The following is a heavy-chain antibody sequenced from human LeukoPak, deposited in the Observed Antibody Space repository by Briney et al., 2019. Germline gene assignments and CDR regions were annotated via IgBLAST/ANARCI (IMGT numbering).Heavy chain of an antibody. CDR1: GYTFTSYA. CDR3: ARGRGATTRGVYYFDY. CDR2: MNPNSGNT. Sequence: ASVKVSCKASGYTFTSYAMNWVRQATGQGLEWMGWMNPNSGNTGYAQKFQGRVTITRNTSISTACMELSSLRSEDTAVYYCARGRGATTRGVYYFDYWGQGTLVTVSS. J-gene: IGHJ4*02. D-gene: IGHD1-26*01. V-gene: IGHV1-8*03.